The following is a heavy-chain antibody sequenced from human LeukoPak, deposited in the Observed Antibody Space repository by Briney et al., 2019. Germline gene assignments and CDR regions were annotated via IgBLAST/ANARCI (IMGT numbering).Heavy chain of an antibody. J-gene: IGHJ6*02. V-gene: IGHV4-31*03. Sequence: SQTLSLTCTVSGGSISSGGYYWSWIRQHPGKGLEWIGYIYYSGSTYYNPSLKSRVTISVDTSKNQFSLKLSSVTAADTAVYYCARGIGVAGKEDGMDVWGQGTTVTVSS. D-gene: IGHD6-19*01. CDR1: GGSISSGGYY. CDR2: IYYSGST. CDR3: ARGIGVAGKEDGMDV.